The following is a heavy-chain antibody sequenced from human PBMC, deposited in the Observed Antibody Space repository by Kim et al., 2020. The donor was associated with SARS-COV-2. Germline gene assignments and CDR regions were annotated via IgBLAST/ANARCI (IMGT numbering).Heavy chain of an antibody. J-gene: IGHJ5*02. CDR3: ARGGTAMVTFWFDP. Sequence: NPSLKSRGTISADTSKNQLSRKVSSVTAADTAVYYRARGGTAMVTFWFDPWGQGTLVTVSS. D-gene: IGHD5-18*01. V-gene: IGHV4-39*07.